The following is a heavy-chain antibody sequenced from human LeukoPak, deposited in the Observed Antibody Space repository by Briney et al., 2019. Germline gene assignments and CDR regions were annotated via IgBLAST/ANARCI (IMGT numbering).Heavy chain of an antibody. CDR1: EFSVGSNY. CDR2: IDRDGLKA. D-gene: IGHD3-3*01. Sequence: PGGSLRLSCAASEFSVGSNYMTWVRQVPGKGLAWLSRIDRDGLKADYADAVRGRFTISRHNAKSTAYLQMDSLRVEDTAVYYCGTSRWSGVVDSWGQGTLVTVSS. CDR3: GTSRWSGVVDS. V-gene: IGHV3-74*01. J-gene: IGHJ5*01.